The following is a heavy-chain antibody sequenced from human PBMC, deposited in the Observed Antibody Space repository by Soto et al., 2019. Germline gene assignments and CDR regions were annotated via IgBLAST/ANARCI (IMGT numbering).Heavy chain of an antibody. CDR3: ARIQVDYDFWSGYNYPNNWFDP. CDR2: IYYSGST. Sequence: SETLSLTCTVSGGSISSGDYYWSWIRQPPGKGLEWIGYIYYSGSTHYNPSLKSRVTISVDTSRDQFSLKLSSVTAADTAVYYCARIQVDYDFWSGYNYPNNWFDPWGQEPWSPSPQ. J-gene: IGHJ5*02. D-gene: IGHD3-3*01. V-gene: IGHV4-30-4*01. CDR1: GGSISSGDYY.